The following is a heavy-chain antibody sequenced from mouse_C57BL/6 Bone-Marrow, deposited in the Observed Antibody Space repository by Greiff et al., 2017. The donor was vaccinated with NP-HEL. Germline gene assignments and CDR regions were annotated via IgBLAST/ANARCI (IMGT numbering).Heavy chain of an antibody. CDR1: GFSLTSYG. V-gene: IGHV2-2*01. D-gene: IGHD1-1*01. CDR3: ARSPIYYFGSSYGWYFDV. CDR2: IWSGGST. Sequence: VKLMESGPGLVQPSQSLSITCTVSGFSLTSYGVHWVRQSPGKGLEWLGVIWSGGSTDYNAAFISRLSTSKDNSKSQVFFKMNSLQADDTAIYYCARSPIYYFGSSYGWYFDVWGTGTTVTVSS. J-gene: IGHJ1*03.